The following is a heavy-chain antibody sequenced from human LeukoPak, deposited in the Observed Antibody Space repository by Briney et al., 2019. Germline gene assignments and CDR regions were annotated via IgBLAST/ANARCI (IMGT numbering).Heavy chain of an antibody. CDR1: GFTFSSYD. Sequence: GGSLRLSCAASGFTFSSYDMHWVRQVTGKGLEWVSAIGTAGDTYYPGSVKGRFTISRENARNSLYLQMNSLRAEDTAVYYCARLPAYCSSTSCYYDYWGQGTLVIVSS. CDR3: ARLPAYCSSTSCYYDY. D-gene: IGHD2-2*01. V-gene: IGHV3-13*01. CDR2: IGTAGDT. J-gene: IGHJ4*02.